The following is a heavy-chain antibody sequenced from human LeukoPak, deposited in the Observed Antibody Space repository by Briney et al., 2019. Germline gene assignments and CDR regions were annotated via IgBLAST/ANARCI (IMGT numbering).Heavy chain of an antibody. CDR2: ISGTGGST. CDR3: AKHDRGSGSPYYFDY. CDR1: RSTFRSHA. J-gene: IGHJ4*02. D-gene: IGHD3-10*01. Sequence: GVSLRLSCAASRSTFRSHAMSWVRQAPGKGLEWVSTISGTGGSTYYADSVKGRFTISRDNSKNTLYLQMNSLRAEDTAVYYCAKHDRGSGSPYYFDYWGQGTLVTVSS. V-gene: IGHV3-23*01.